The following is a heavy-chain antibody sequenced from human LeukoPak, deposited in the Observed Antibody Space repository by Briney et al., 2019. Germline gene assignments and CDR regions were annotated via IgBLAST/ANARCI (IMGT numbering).Heavy chain of an antibody. V-gene: IGHV5-51*01. CDR2: IYPGDSDT. CDR1: GYSFTSYW. CDR3: AIPVGEPLFDY. J-gene: IGHJ4*02. Sequence: GESLKISCKASGYSFTSYWIGWVRQMPGKGLESMAIIYPGDSDTRYSPSFQGQVTISADKSISTAYLQWSSLKASDTAMYYCAIPVGEPLFDYWGQGTLVTVSS. D-gene: IGHD1-26*01.